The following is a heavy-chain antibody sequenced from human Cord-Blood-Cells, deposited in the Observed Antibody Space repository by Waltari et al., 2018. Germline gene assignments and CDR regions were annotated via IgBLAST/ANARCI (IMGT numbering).Heavy chain of an antibody. D-gene: IGHD1-26*01. Sequence: QVQLVQSGAEVKKPGASVKVSCKASGYTFTSYDINWVRQATGQGLEWLGWMNPNSGNTGYAQKFQGRVTMTRNTAISTAYMELSRLRSEDTAVYYCAIDGSYYDAVDIWGQGTMVTVSS. CDR1: GYTFTSYD. J-gene: IGHJ3*02. V-gene: IGHV1-8*01. CDR2: MNPNSGNT. CDR3: AIDGSYYDAVDI.